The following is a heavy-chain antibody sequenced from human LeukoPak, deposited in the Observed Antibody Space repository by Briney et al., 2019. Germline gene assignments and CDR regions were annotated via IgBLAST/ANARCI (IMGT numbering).Heavy chain of an antibody. CDR2: ISYDGSNK. J-gene: IGHJ4*02. V-gene: IGHV3-30-3*01. D-gene: IGHD1-26*01. CDR1: GFTFSNYA. CDR3: ARDTTGKVRGFCDY. Sequence: GRSLRLSCAASGFTFSNYAMHWVRQAPGKGLEWVAVISYDGSNKYYADSVKGRFTISRDISKNTLYLQMNSLRPEDTAVFYCARDTTGKVRGFCDYWGQGTLVTVSS.